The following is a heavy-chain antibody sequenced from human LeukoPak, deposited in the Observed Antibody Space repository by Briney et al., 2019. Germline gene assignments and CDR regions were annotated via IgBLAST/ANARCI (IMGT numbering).Heavy chain of an antibody. D-gene: IGHD4-17*01. CDR1: GFSFSSYA. Sequence: GGSLRLSCAASGFSFSSYAMNWVRQAPGQGLEWVSAISGSGVSTYYADSVKGRFTISRDNSKNTLYLQMNSLKAEDTAVYYCARGLTGSFVTTVATGVDYWGQGTLVTVSS. V-gene: IGHV3-23*01. J-gene: IGHJ4*02. CDR2: ISGSGVST. CDR3: ARGLTGSFVTTVATGVDY.